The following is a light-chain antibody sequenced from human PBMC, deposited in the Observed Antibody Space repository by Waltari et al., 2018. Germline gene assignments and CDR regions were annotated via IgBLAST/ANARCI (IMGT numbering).Light chain of an antibody. V-gene: IGLV3-10*01. CDR3: YSSDSTGLRV. CDR1: ELPRKY. J-gene: IGLJ1*01. CDR2: EDT. Sequence: SYELTQTPSVSVSPGQTARITCSGHELPRKYAYWFQQKSGQAPRLVKYEDTKRPSGIPERFSGSSSGTVATLTITGAQVDDEAYYYCYSSDSTGLRVFGGGTTVVVL.